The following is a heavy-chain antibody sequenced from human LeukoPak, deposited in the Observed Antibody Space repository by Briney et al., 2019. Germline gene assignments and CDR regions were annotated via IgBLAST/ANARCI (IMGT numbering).Heavy chain of an antibody. CDR3: ARDRYYVPDN. Sequence: GGSLRLSCAASGFTFSSYVMHWVRQAPGKGLVWVSCINGDGSTTTYADSVKGRFTISRDNAKNTVYLQINNLRAEDTAVYYCARDRYYVPDNWGQGTLVTVSS. D-gene: IGHD3-10*02. CDR2: INGDGSTT. J-gene: IGHJ4*02. CDR1: GFTFSSYV. V-gene: IGHV3-74*01.